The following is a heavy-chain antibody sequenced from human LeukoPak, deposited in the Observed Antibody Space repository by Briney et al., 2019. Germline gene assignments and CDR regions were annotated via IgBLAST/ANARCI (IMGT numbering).Heavy chain of an antibody. Sequence: PGGSLRLSCAASGFTFSSYGMHLVRQAPGKGLEWVAVIWYDGSNKYYADSVKGRFTISRDNSKNTLYLQMNSLRAEDTAVYYCARDQVDASSNWFDPWGQGTLVTVSS. J-gene: IGHJ5*02. CDR3: ARDQVDASSNWFDP. CDR1: GFTFSSYG. V-gene: IGHV3-33*01. CDR2: IWYDGSNK. D-gene: IGHD6-6*01.